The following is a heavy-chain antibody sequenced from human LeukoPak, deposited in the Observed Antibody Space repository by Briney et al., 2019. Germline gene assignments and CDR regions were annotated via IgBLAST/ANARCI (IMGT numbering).Heavy chain of an antibody. J-gene: IGHJ6*03. Sequence: SQTLSLTCAISGDSVSTNSAAWNWIRQYPSRGLEWLGRTYYRSKWHTDYAVSVKGRITSNPDTSKNQFSLQLKSVTPEDTAVYYCARGVWDIVVVSASRAYYYYMDVWGKGTTVTVS. CDR2: TYYRSKWHT. CDR3: ARGVWDIVVVSASRAYYYYMDV. CDR1: GDSVSTNSAA. V-gene: IGHV6-1*01. D-gene: IGHD2-2*01.